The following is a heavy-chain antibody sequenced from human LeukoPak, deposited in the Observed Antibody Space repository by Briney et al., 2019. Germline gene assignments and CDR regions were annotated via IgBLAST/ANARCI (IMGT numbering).Heavy chain of an antibody. J-gene: IGHJ4*02. D-gene: IGHD3-10*01. CDR2: IKQDGSEK. CDR1: GFTFSNFW. CDR3: ARDGRYGAGTSDY. V-gene: IGHV3-7*01. Sequence: GGSLRLSCAASGFTFSNFWMSWVRQAPGRGLECVVNIKQDGSEKNYEDSVKGRFTISRDNAENSLSLQMNSLRAEDTAIYFCARDGRYGAGTSDYWGQGALVTVSS.